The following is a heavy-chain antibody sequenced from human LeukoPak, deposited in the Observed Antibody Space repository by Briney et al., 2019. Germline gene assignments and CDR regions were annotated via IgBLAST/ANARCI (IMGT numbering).Heavy chain of an antibody. CDR2: IYTSGST. V-gene: IGHV4-38-2*02. CDR3: AREANWNEVSGRGFDI. J-gene: IGHJ3*02. D-gene: IGHD1-1*01. Sequence: PSETLSLTCTVSGYSIANGYQWAWIRQPPGKRLEWIGRIYTSGSTNYNPSLKSRVTMSVDTSKNQFSLKLSSVTAADTAVYYCAREANWNEVSGRGFDIWGQGTMVTVSS. CDR1: GYSIANGYQ.